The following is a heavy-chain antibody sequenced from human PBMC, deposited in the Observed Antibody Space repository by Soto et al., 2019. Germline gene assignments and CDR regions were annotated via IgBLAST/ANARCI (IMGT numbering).Heavy chain of an antibody. CDR2: ISGSGGST. J-gene: IGHJ4*02. CDR1: GFTFSSYA. D-gene: IGHD2-15*01. Sequence: PGGSLRLSCAASGFTFSSYAMSWVRKAPGKGLEWVSAISGSGGSTYYADSVKGRFTISRDNSKNTLYLQMNSLRAEDTAVYYCAKEIVVVVAAPTRDAYWGQGTLVTGSS. V-gene: IGHV3-23*01. CDR3: AKEIVVVVAAPTRDAY.